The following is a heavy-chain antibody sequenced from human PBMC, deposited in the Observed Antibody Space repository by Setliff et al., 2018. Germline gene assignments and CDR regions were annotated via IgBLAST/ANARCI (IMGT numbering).Heavy chain of an antibody. Sequence: GGSLRLSCAASGFTFSNYGMHWVRQAPGKGLEWVARIWNDGSSKFYGDSVKGRFTISRDNSKNTLYLQMDSLRAEDTAVYYCARNWVTAQHYYYGMDVWGQGTTVTVSS. D-gene: IGHD2-21*02. CDR2: IWNDGSSK. CDR3: ARNWVTAQHYYYGMDV. V-gene: IGHV3-33*08. J-gene: IGHJ6*02. CDR1: GFTFSNYG.